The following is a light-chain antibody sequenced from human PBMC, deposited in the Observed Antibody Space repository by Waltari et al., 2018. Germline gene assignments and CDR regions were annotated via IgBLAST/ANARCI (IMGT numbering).Light chain of an antibody. J-gene: IGLJ3*02. CDR1: SSDVGSYNL. Sequence: QSALTQPASVSGSPGQSITISCTGTSSDVGSYNLVSWYQQHPGKAPKRMTYEGSKRPSGVSNRFSGSKSGNTASLTISGLQAEDEADYYCCSYTAGSTWVFGGGTKLTVL. V-gene: IGLV2-23*01. CDR3: CSYTAGSTWV. CDR2: EGS.